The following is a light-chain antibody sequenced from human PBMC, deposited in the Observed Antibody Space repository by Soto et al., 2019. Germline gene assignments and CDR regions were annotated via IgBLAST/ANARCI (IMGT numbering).Light chain of an antibody. Sequence: EIVLTQSPATLSLSPGERATLSCRASQSVSSYLAWYQQKPGQAPRVLIYDASNRATGIPARFSASGPGTDFTLTISSLEPEDFALYCCQRRSNWPPGITFGKGTRLEIK. V-gene: IGKV3-11*01. CDR1: QSVSSY. CDR2: DAS. J-gene: IGKJ5*01. CDR3: QRRSNWPPGIT.